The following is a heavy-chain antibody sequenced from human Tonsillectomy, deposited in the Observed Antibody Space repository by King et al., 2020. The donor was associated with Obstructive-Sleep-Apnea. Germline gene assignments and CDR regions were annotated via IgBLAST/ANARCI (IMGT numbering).Heavy chain of an antibody. CDR1: GFTFSGST. V-gene: IGHV3-73*01. CDR2: IRNKAKSYAT. Sequence: VQLVESWGGLVQPGGSLKLSCAASGFTFSGSTVHWVRQASGKGLEWVGRIRNKAKSYATVYGASVKGRLLISRDDSKNTAYLQMNNLKTEDTAVYYCTLFHDTSDNFDNWGQGTLVTVSS. J-gene: IGHJ4*01. CDR3: TLFHDTSDNFDN. D-gene: IGHD3-22*01.